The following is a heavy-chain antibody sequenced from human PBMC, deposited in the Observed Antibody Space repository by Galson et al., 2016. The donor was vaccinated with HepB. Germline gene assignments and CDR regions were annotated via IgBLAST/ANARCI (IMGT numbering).Heavy chain of an antibody. D-gene: IGHD6-13*01. CDR2: IYSRGSA. CDR1: GFTVSRDY. Sequence: SLRPSCAGSGFTVSRDYMSWVCQAPGKGLEWVSVIYSRGSAYYADSVKGRFTISRDNSKNTLYLQLNSLKAEDTAVYYCARDWGSSWCLHWGQGTLVTVSS. J-gene: IGHJ4*02. CDR3: ARDWGSSWCLH. V-gene: IGHV3-66*01.